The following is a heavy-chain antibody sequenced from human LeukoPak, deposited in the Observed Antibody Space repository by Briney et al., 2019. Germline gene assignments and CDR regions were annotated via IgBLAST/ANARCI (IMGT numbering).Heavy chain of an antibody. Sequence: PSETLSLTCTLSGGSISQYYWSWIRQPAGKGPEGMGYVYRSGNTDYNHSLESRVTISVDTSKNHFSLNLRSVTAADTAVYYCARVKDFAYSFFDLWGRGTLVTVSS. CDR1: GGSISQYY. CDR2: VYRSGNT. V-gene: IGHV4-59*01. J-gene: IGHJ2*01. CDR3: ARVKDFAYSFFDL.